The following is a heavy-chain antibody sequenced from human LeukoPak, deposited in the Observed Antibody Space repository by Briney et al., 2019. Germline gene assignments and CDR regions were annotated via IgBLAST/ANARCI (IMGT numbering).Heavy chain of an antibody. Sequence: SETLSLTCTVSGYSISSGYYWGWIRQPPGKGLEWIGSIYHSGSTYYNPSLKSRVTISVDTSKNQFSLKLSSVTAADTAVYYCARELIGAAGSDYWGQGTLVTVSS. CDR1: GYSISSGYY. CDR2: IYHSGST. CDR3: ARELIGAAGSDY. V-gene: IGHV4-38-2*02. J-gene: IGHJ4*02. D-gene: IGHD6-13*01.